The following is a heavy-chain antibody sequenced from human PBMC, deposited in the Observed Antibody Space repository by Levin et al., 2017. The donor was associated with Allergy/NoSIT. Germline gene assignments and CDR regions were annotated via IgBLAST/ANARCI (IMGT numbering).Heavy chain of an antibody. CDR1: GFTFSSYG. V-gene: IGHV3-30*18. D-gene: IGHD6-19*01. J-gene: IGHJ3*02. CDR2: ISYDGSNK. CDR3: AKVPSGWERNAFDI. Sequence: PGGSLRLSCAASGFTFSSYGMHWVRQAPGKGLEWVAVISYDGSNKYYADSVKGRFTISRDNSKNTLYLQMNSLRAEDTAVYYCAKVPSGWERNAFDIWGQGTMVTVSS.